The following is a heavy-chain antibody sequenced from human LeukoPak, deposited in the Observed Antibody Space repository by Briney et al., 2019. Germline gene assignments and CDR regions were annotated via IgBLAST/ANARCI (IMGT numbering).Heavy chain of an antibody. J-gene: IGHJ3*02. Sequence: GGSLRLSCAASGFTFSGSAMHWVRQASGKGLEWVGRIRSKANTYATTYPASVKGRFTISRDDSKNTAYLQMNSLRAEDTAVYYCAKGGVVHAFDIWGQGTMVTVSS. V-gene: IGHV3-73*01. D-gene: IGHD1-26*01. CDR1: GFTFSGSA. CDR2: IRSKANTYAT. CDR3: AKGGVVHAFDI.